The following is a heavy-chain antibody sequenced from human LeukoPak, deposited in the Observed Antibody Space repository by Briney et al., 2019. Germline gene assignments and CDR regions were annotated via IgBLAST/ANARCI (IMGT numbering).Heavy chain of an antibody. CDR3: AREGHCSTTSCYTPFDY. D-gene: IGHD2-2*02. Sequence: GGSLRLSCAASGFTFRSYAMSWVRQAPGKGLEWVSAISGSGGDTYYADSVKGRFTISRDNSKNTLYLQMNSLRAEDTAVYYCAREGHCSTTSCYTPFDYWGQGTLVTVSS. V-gene: IGHV3-23*01. J-gene: IGHJ4*02. CDR1: GFTFRSYA. CDR2: ISGSGGDT.